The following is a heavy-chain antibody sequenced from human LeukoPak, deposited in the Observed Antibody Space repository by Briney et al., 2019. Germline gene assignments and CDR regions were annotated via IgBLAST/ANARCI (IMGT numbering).Heavy chain of an antibody. J-gene: IGHJ5*02. Sequence: GASVKVSCKASGYTFTSYGISWGRQAPGQRLEWMGWISAYNGNTNYAQKLQGRVTMTTDTSTSTAYMELRSLRSDDTAVYYCAREFGAAADHNWFDPWGQGTLVTVSS. D-gene: IGHD6-13*01. CDR1: GYTFTSYG. V-gene: IGHV1-18*01. CDR2: ISAYNGNT. CDR3: AREFGAAADHNWFDP.